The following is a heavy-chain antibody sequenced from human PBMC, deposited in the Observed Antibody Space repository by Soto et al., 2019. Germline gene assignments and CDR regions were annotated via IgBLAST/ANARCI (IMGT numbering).Heavy chain of an antibody. CDR3: AKDRQADESWAYDY. CDR2: IYSGGTA. V-gene: IGHV3-23*01. D-gene: IGHD3-10*01. J-gene: IGHJ4*02. CDR1: GFIFSEYT. Sequence: GGSLRLSCKPSGFIFSEYTMSWVRQAPGKGMEWVSAIYSGGTAFYADSVRGRFTNSRDNSATTVDLQMNSLRVEDSAIYYCAKDRQADESWAYDYWGLGTLVTVSS.